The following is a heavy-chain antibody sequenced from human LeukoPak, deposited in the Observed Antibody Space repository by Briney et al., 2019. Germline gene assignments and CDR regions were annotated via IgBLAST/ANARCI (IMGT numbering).Heavy chain of an antibody. CDR1: GHPFIEYA. CDR3: ARHCAVTGPCYYYGLDV. V-gene: IGHV7-4-1*02. Sequence: ASVKVSCKTSGHPFIEYAINWVRQAPGQGLEWMEWINTNTGNPTYAQGFTGRFVFSLDTSVSTAYLQISSLKAEDTAVYYCARHCAVTGPCYYYGLDVWGQGTTVTVSS. J-gene: IGHJ6*02. CDR2: INTNTGNP. D-gene: IGHD2-21*02.